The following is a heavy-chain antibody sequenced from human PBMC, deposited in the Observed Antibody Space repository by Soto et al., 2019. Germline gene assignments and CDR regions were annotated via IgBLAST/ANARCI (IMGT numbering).Heavy chain of an antibody. Sequence: GGSLRLSCAASGFTFSNAWMNWVRQAPGKGLEWVGRIKSKTDGGTTDYAAPVKGRFTISRDDSKNTLYLQMNSLKTEDTAVYYCTTDQPNFPSGDGYYYYYGMDVWGQGTTVTVSS. CDR2: IKSKTDGGTT. D-gene: IGHD4-17*01. CDR1: GFTFSNAW. V-gene: IGHV3-15*07. J-gene: IGHJ6*02. CDR3: TTDQPNFPSGDGYYYYYGMDV.